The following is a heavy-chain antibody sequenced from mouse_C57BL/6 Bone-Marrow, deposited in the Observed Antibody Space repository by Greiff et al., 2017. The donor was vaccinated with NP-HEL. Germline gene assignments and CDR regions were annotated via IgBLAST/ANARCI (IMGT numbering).Heavy chain of an antibody. CDR2: IYPSDSET. D-gene: IGHD2-3*01. V-gene: IGHV1-61*01. J-gene: IGHJ4*01. CDR1: GYTFTSYW. Sequence: QVQLKQPGAELVRPGSSVKLSCKASGYTFTSYWMDWVKQRPGQGLEWIGNIYPSDSETHYNQKFKDKATLTVDKSSSTAYMQLSSLTSEDSAVYYCARLGDGYYNYYAMDYWGQGTSVTVSS. CDR3: ARLGDGYYNYYAMDY.